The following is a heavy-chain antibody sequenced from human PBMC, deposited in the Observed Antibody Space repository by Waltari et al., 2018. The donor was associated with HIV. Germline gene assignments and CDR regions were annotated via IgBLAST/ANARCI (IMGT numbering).Heavy chain of an antibody. V-gene: IGHV1-46*01. J-gene: IGHJ3*01. Sequence: QVPLVQSGAEVTRPGASVKISCRTSGYIFTTYYIHWVRQAPGQGLEWMGLLNPSDSTADYSQRFQGRITMTRDTSTSTAYMEMSSLTADDTAVYFCAVYGLRLTGHLVFDFWGQGTMVTVSS. CDR1: GYIFTTYY. D-gene: IGHD3-9*01. CDR3: AVYGLRLTGHLVFDF. CDR2: LNPSDSTA.